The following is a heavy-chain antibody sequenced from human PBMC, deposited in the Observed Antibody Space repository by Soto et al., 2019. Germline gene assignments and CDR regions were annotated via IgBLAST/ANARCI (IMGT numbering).Heavy chain of an antibody. CDR2: IIPILGIA. V-gene: IGHV1-69*02. D-gene: IGHD4-17*01. Sequence: VQLVQSGAEVKKPGSSGKVSCKASGGTVSYYTISWVRQAPGQGLEWMGRIIPILGIANYAQKFQGRVTITADKSTSTVYMELSSLRSEDTAVYYCASNYGGNSYWGQGTLVTVSS. CDR1: GGTVSYYT. CDR3: ASNYGGNSY. J-gene: IGHJ4*02.